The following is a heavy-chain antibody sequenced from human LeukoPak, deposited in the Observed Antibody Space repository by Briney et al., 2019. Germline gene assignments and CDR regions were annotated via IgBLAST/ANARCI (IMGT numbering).Heavy chain of an antibody. CDR3: TRILSSSWYEYFHH. Sequence: ASVKVSCKASGGTFSNYAISWVRQAPGQGLEWMGAIIPIFGTANYAQKFQGRVTITADESTSTAYMELSSLRSEDTAVYYCTRILSSSWYEYFHHWGQGTLVTVSS. CDR1: GGTFSNYA. J-gene: IGHJ1*01. V-gene: IGHV1-69*13. CDR2: IIPIFGTA. D-gene: IGHD6-19*01.